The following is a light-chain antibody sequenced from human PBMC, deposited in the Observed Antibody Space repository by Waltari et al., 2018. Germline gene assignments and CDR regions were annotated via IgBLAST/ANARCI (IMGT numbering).Light chain of an antibody. CDR2: GNN. V-gene: IGLV1-40*01. Sequence: QSGLTQPPPVSGAPGQTVSIPCTGSSSNIGAEYDVHWYQQLPGTAPKLLIYGNNRQPPGAARRFSGSKSGSSASLAITGLQVQDEADYFCQSYDNSLTGPVVFGGGTKLTVL. CDR3: QSYDNSLTGPVV. J-gene: IGLJ3*02. CDR1: SSNIGAEYD.